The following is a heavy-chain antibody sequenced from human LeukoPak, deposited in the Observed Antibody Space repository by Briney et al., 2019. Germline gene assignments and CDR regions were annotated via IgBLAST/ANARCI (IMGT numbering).Heavy chain of an antibody. Sequence: SETLSLTCSVSGGSISSYFLSWIRQPAGKGLEWIGRIHSGTTTYNPSLKSRVTMSLDTSKNQVSLTLRSVTAADTALYYCTRDSGTTGEVKFDPWGQGTLVTVSS. V-gene: IGHV4-4*07. J-gene: IGHJ5*02. CDR2: IHSGTT. CDR3: TRDSGTTGEVKFDP. D-gene: IGHD4-17*01. CDR1: GGSISSYF.